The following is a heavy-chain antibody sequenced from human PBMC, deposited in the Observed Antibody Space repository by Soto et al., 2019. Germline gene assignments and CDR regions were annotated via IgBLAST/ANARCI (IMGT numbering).Heavy chain of an antibody. Sequence: GGSLRLSCAAPGFTFTTYTMNWVRQAPGKGLEWVSGILAGGTTYYADSVKGRFTISRDHSQNSVFLQMSSLRDEDTAVYYCEKDRQPDGIWTFDFWGQGTLVTVSS. D-gene: IGHD3-9*01. CDR2: ILAGGTT. J-gene: IGHJ4*02. V-gene: IGHV3-23*01. CDR3: EKDRQPDGIWTFDF. CDR1: GFTFTTYT.